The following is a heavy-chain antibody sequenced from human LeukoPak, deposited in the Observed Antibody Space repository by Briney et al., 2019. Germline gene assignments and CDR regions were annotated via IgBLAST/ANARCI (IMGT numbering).Heavy chain of an antibody. CDR2: IFYSGST. Sequence: SETRSLTCTVSGGSISSSTYYWGWIRQPPGKGLEWIGNIFYSGSTYYHPSLKSRVTISVDTSKNQFSLKLNSVTAADTAVYYCARLGPGYSSTWSNDAFAIWGQGTVVTVSS. V-gene: IGHV4-39*01. CDR3: ARLGPGYSSTWSNDAFAI. D-gene: IGHD6-13*01. CDR1: GGSISSSTYY. J-gene: IGHJ3*02.